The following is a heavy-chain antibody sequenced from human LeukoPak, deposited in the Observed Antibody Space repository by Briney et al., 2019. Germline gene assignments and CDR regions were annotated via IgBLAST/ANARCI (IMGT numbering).Heavy chain of an antibody. CDR2: ISGSGGST. D-gene: IGHD2-21*01. CDR1: GFTFSSYA. J-gene: IGHJ4*02. CDR3: AKFLPTHIVVANYYFDY. Sequence: GSLRLSCAASGFTFSSYAMSWVRQAPGKGLEWVSAISGSGGSTYYADSVKGRFTISRDNFKNTLYLQMNSLRAEDTAVYYCAKFLPTHIVVANYYFDYWGQGTLGHRLL. V-gene: IGHV3-23*01.